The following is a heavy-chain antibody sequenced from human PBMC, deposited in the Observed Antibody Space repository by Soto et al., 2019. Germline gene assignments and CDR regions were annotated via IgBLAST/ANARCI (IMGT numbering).Heavy chain of an antibody. CDR2: INSLETST. D-gene: IGHD2-21*02. CDR1: GSTPNGYW. Sequence: GGSLRLSCVASGSTPNGYWMHWVRQAPGKGLMWVSRINSLETSTSYADSVKGRFTISINTAYLQWSSLRASDTAVYYCMRSYGDSNYFYYGMDVWGQGTLVTVSS. J-gene: IGHJ6*02. V-gene: IGHV3-74*01. CDR3: MRSYGDSNYFYYGMDV.